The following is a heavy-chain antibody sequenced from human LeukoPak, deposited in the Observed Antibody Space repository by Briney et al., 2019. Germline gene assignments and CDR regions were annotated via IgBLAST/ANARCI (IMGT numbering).Heavy chain of an antibody. CDR3: ARDYDDLTAYPPTQLFDP. J-gene: IGHJ5*02. Sequence: SETLSLTCTVSGGSISSYYWSWIRQPAGKGLEWIGRIYTSGSTNYNPSLKSRVTMSVDTSKNQFSLKLNSVTAADTAVYYCARDYDDLTAYPPTQLFDPWGQGTLVTVSS. D-gene: IGHD3-9*01. CDR1: GGSISSYY. V-gene: IGHV4-4*07. CDR2: IYTSGST.